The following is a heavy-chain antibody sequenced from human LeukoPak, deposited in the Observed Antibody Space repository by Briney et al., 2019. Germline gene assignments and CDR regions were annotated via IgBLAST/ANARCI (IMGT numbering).Heavy chain of an antibody. CDR1: GDTFITYA. CDR2: IIPILHRP. Sequence: GASVKVSCKASGDTFITYAISWVRHAPGQGLEWVGSIIPILHRPNYEQRFQGRVTITADTSTGTAYMELSSLTSEDTAMYYCARDSLGYCSSTTCSNAFDLWGQGTMVTVSS. V-gene: IGHV1-69*04. D-gene: IGHD2-2*01. CDR3: ARDSLGYCSSTTCSNAFDL. J-gene: IGHJ3*01.